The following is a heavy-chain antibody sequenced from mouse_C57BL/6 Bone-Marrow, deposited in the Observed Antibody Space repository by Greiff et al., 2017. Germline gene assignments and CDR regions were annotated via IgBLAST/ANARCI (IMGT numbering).Heavy chain of an antibody. J-gene: IGHJ4*01. D-gene: IGHD2-4*01. Sequence: DVHLVESGGGLVQPKGSLKLSCAASGFTFNTYAMHWVRQAPGKGLEWVARIRSKSSNYATYYADSVKDRFTISRDDSQSMLYLQMNNLKTEDTAMYYCVRDRGYDYDDYYAMDYWGQGTSVTVSS. CDR3: VRDRGYDYDDYYAMDY. V-gene: IGHV10-3*01. CDR1: GFTFNTYA. CDR2: IRSKSSNYAT.